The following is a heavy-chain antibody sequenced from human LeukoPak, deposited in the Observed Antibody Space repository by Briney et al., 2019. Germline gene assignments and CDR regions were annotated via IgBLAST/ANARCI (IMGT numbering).Heavy chain of an antibody. Sequence: ASVKVSCKASGYXFTGYYMHWVRQAPGQGLEWMGWINPNSGGTNYAQKFQGRVTMTRDTSISTAYMGLSRLRSDDTAVYYCATQGLLWFGELTGWFDPWGQGTLVTVSS. CDR1: GYXFTGYY. J-gene: IGHJ5*02. CDR3: ATQGLLWFGELTGWFDP. V-gene: IGHV1-2*02. D-gene: IGHD3-10*01. CDR2: INPNSGGT.